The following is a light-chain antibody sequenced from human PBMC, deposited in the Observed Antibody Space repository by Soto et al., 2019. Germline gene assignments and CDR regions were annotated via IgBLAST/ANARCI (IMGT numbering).Light chain of an antibody. J-gene: IGLJ2*01. Sequence: QSVVTQPPSVSGAPGQRVTISCTGSSSNIGADYDVHWYQHFPGRAPKLLIYGNKNRPSGVPDRFSGTKSGTSASLDITGLQAEDEADYHCPSFATRLNPVVFGGGTTLPVL. V-gene: IGLV1-40*01. CDR1: SSNIGADYD. CDR3: PSFATRLNPVV. CDR2: GNK.